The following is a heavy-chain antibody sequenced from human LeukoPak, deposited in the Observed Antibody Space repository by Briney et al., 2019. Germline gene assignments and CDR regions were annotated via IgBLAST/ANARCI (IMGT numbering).Heavy chain of an antibody. V-gene: IGHV1-8*01. J-gene: IGHJ4*02. D-gene: IGHD3-10*01. CDR1: GYTFTSYD. CDR2: MNPNSGNT. Sequence: ASVKVSCKASGYTFTSYDINWVRQATGQGREWMGWMNPNSGNTGYAQKFQGRVTMTRNTSISTAYMELSSLRSEDTAVYYCARGGRGFATTRWRFAAVDYWGQGTLVTVSS. CDR3: ARGGRGFATTRWRFAAVDY.